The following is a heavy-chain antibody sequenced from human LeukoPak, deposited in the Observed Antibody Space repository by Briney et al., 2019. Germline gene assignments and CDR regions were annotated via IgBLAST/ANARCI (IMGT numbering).Heavy chain of an antibody. CDR2: ISSSSSYM. J-gene: IGHJ1*01. CDR3: ASEDYYDSSAYYYRNFQH. V-gene: IGHV3-21*01. Sequence: GGSLRLSCAASGFTFTSYWMYWVRQAPGKGLEWVSSISSSSSYMKYADSVRGRFTISRDNAKNSLYLQMNSLRAEDTAVYYCASEDYYDSSAYYYRNFQHWGQGTLVTVSS. CDR1: GFTFTSYW. D-gene: IGHD3-22*01.